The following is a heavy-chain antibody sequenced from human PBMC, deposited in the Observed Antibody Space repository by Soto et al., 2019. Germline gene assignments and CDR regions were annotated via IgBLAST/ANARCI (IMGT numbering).Heavy chain of an antibody. CDR1: GVTFSSYG. Sequence: PGGSLRLSCAASGVTFSSYGMHWVRQAPGKGLEWVAVISYDGSNKYYADSVKGRFTISRDNSKNTLYLQMNSLRAEDTAVYYCAKEDWFDPWGQGTLVTVSS. CDR3: AKEDWFDP. CDR2: ISYDGSNK. J-gene: IGHJ5*02. V-gene: IGHV3-30*18.